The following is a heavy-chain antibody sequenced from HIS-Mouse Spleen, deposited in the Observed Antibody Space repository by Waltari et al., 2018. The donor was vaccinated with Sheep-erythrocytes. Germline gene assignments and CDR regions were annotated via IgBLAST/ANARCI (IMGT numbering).Heavy chain of an antibody. V-gene: IGHV3-21*01. J-gene: IGHJ4*02. CDR3: ARVASGATFDY. D-gene: IGHD1-26*01. Sequence: SGFTFSSYSMNWVRQAPGKGLEWVSSISSSSYIYYSDSVKGRFTISRDNAKNSLYLQMNSLRAEDTAVYYCARVASGATFDYWGQGTLVTVSS. CDR2: ISSSSYI. CDR1: GFTFSSYS.